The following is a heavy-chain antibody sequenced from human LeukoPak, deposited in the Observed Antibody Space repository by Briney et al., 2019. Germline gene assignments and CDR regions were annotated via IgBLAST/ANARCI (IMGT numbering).Heavy chain of an antibody. CDR2: INPSGGST. CDR3: ARVRTTFLYYYYGMDV. CDR1: GYTFTSYY. D-gene: IGHD1-1*01. V-gene: IGHV1-46*01. J-gene: IGHJ6*02. Sequence: ASVKVSCKASGYTFTSYYMHWVRQAPGQGLEWMGIINPSGGSTSYAQKFQGRVTMTRDTSKNQFSLKLSSVTAADTAVYYCARVRTTFLYYYYGMDVWGQGTTVTVSS.